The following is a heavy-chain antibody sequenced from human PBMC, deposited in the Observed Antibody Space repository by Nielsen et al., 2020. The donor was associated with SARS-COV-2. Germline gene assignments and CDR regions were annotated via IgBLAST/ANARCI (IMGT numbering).Heavy chain of an antibody. D-gene: IGHD6-19*01. J-gene: IGHJ6*03. CDR3: ARQDSSGWFKYYYYMDI. Sequence: GESLKISCAASGSTFSGPVMHWVRAASGKGLERVGSISCRLNSYATAYAASAKGRFTISRDDSSNTADLQMNSLKTEDTAVYYCARQDSSGWFKYYYYMDIWGKGTTVTVSS. CDR2: ISCRLNSYAT. V-gene: IGHV3-73*01. CDR1: GSTFSGPV.